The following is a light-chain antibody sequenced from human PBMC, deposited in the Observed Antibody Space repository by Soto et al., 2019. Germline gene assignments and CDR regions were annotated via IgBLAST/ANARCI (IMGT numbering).Light chain of an antibody. CDR2: KDS. J-gene: IGLJ3*02. CDR3: STWDDSLGRRVL. Sequence: QSVVTQPPSASGAPGQWVTISCYGSRSNIGSHYISWYQHLPGTAPKLLIYKDSQRPSGVPDRFSGSKSGTSASLAIGGLRSEDEGSYYCSTWDDSLGRRVLFGGGTKLTVL. CDR1: RSNIGSHY. V-gene: IGLV1-47*01.